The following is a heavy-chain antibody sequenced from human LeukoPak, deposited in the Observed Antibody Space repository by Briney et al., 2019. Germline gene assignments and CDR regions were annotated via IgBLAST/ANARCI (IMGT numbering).Heavy chain of an antibody. J-gene: IGHJ4*02. CDR3: ARGDFDQWVDY. CDR1: GGSISSGGYY. Sequence: PSETLSLTCTVSGGSISSGGYYWSWIRQHPAKGLEWIGYIYYSGNTYYKPSLKSRVTISVDTSRNHFSLKLSSVTAADTAVYYCARGDFDQWVDYWGQGTLVTFSS. CDR2: IYYSGNT. D-gene: IGHD3-9*01. V-gene: IGHV4-31*03.